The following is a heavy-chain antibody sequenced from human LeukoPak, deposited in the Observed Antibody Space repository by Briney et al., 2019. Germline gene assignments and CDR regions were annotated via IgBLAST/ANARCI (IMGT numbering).Heavy chain of an antibody. CDR1: GFTFSSYG. CDR2: IRYDGSNK. CDR3: AKDTYDYVWGSYRLQGYFDY. V-gene: IGHV3-30*02. D-gene: IGHD3-16*02. J-gene: IGHJ4*02. Sequence: PGGSLRLSCAASGFTFSSYGMHWVRQAPGKGLKWVAFIRYDGSNKYYADSVKGRFTISRDNSKNTLYLQMNSLRAEDTAVYYCAKDTYDYVWGSYRLQGYFDYWGQGTLVTVSS.